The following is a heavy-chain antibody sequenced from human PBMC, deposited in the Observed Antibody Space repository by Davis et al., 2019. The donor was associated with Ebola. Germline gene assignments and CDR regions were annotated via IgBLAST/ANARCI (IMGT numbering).Heavy chain of an antibody. V-gene: IGHV1-18*01. CDR1: VYTFTSYG. D-gene: IGHD2-8*01. CDR3: ARVPRTSYYYYGMDV. CDR2: ISAYNGNT. J-gene: IGHJ6*02. Sequence: SVTVSCQASVYTFTSYGIIWVRQAPGQGLEWMGWISAYNGNTNYAQKLQGRVTMTTDTSTSTAYMELRSLRSDDTAVYYCARVPRTSYYYYGMDVWGQGTTVTVSS.